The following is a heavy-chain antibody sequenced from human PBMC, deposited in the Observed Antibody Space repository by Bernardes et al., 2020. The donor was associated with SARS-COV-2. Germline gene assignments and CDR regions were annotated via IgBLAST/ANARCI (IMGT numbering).Heavy chain of an antibody. Sequence: GGSLRLSCAASGFTFSNSWMTWVRQAPGKGLEWVANIRPDGRKKYYVDSVKGRLTISRDNTNNYLYLQVNSLRAEDTAVYYCARDSGRFFIDSWGQGVLVTVSS. CDR3: ARDSGRFFIDS. D-gene: IGHD5-12*01. CDR2: IRPDGRKK. CDR1: GFTFSNSW. V-gene: IGHV3-7*04. J-gene: IGHJ4*02.